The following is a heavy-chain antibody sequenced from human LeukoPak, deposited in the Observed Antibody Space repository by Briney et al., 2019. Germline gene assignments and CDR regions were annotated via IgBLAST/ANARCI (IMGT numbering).Heavy chain of an antibody. CDR3: TRHSEAVAGTDGYYYMDV. Sequence: GGSLRLSCAASGFTFSGSAMPWVPQASGKGLEGVGRVRSKANRYATAYAASVRGRFTISRDDSKNTAYLQMNSLNTEDTAVYYCTRHSEAVAGTDGYYYMDVWGKGTTVTVSS. CDR2: VRSKANRYAT. J-gene: IGHJ6*03. D-gene: IGHD6-19*01. CDR1: GFTFSGSA. V-gene: IGHV3-73*01.